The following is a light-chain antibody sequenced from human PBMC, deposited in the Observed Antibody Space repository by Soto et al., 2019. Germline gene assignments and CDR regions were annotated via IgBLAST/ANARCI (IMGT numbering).Light chain of an antibody. V-gene: IGKV3-11*01. CDR2: DAS. CDR3: QQRSNWPPEIT. CDR1: QSVSIS. J-gene: IGKJ5*01. Sequence: EIVLAQSLATLSLSLVERSTLXFLASQSVSISLAWYQQKPGQAPRLLIYDASNRATGVPARFSGSGSGTDFTLTVSSLEPEDFALYYCQQRSNWPPEITFGQGTRLE.